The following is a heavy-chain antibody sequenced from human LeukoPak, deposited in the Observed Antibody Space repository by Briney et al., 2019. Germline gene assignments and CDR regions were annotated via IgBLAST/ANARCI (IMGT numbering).Heavy chain of an antibody. CDR1: GYTFTSYY. CDR2: INPSGGST. CDR3: ARTRPRVVVVVAATPGLGWFDP. Sequence: GASVKVSCKASGYTFTSYYMHWVRQAPGQGLEWMGIINPSGGSTSYAQKFQGRVTMTRDTSTSTVYMGLSSLRSEDTAVYYCARTRPRVVVVVAATPGLGWFDPWGQGTLVTVSS. D-gene: IGHD2-15*01. V-gene: IGHV1-46*01. J-gene: IGHJ5*02.